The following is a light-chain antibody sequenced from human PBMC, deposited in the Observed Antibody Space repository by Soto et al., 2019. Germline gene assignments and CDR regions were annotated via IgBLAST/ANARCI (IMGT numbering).Light chain of an antibody. CDR2: EVS. V-gene: IGLV2-14*01. J-gene: IGLJ2*01. CDR3: CSYTSSTSAV. CDR1: SSDVGRYNY. Sequence: QSALTQPASVSGSPGQSITISCTGTSSDVGRYNYVSWFQQHPGKAPKLMIFEVSTRPSGVSNRSSGSKSGNTASLTISGCQMEDDADYYCCSYTSSTSAVFGGGTKLTVL.